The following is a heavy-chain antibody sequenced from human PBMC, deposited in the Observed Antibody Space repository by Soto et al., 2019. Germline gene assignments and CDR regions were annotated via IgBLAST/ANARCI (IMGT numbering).Heavy chain of an antibody. CDR2: IYSGGST. D-gene: IGHD2-15*01. Sequence: GGSLRLSCAASGFTVSSNYMSWVRQAPGKGLEWVSVIYSGGSTYYADSVKGRFTISRDNSKNTLYLQMNSLRAEDTAVYYCARDSRYCSGGSCYSGLWGQGTTVTVSS. CDR3: ARDSRYCSGGSCYSGL. V-gene: IGHV3-53*01. J-gene: IGHJ6*02. CDR1: GFTVSSNY.